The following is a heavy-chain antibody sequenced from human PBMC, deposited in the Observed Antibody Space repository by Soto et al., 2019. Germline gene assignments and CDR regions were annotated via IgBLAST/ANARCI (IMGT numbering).Heavy chain of an antibody. Sequence: SETLSLTCTVSGGSISSYYWSWIRQPPGKGLEWIGYIYYSGSTNYNPSLKSRVTISVDTSKNQFSLKLSSVTAADTAVYYCARGRLDYYYYYMDVWGKGTTVTVSS. CDR1: GGSISSYY. J-gene: IGHJ6*03. V-gene: IGHV4-59*01. CDR2: IYYSGST. CDR3: ARGRLDYYYYYMDV.